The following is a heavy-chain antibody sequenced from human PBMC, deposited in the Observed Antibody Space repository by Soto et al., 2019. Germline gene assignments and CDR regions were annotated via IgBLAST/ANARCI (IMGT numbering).Heavy chain of an antibody. CDR1: GFTFSSYG. CDR2: IWYDGSNK. CDR3: ASVNGYSSGWYYYGMDV. J-gene: IGHJ6*02. Sequence: GGSLRLSCAASGFTFSSYGMHWVRQAPGKGLEWVAVIWYDGSNKYYADSVKGRFTISRDNSKNTLYLQMNSLRAEDTAVYYCASVNGYSSGWYYYGMDVWGQGTMVTVSS. D-gene: IGHD6-19*01. V-gene: IGHV3-33*01.